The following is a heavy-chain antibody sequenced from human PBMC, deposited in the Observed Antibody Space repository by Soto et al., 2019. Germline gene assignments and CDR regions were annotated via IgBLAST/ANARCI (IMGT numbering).Heavy chain of an antibody. CDR3: ARAGRADV. J-gene: IGHJ6*02. V-gene: IGHV3-64*01. Sequence: EVQLVESGGGLVQPGGSLRLSCAASGFTFSNFAMHWLRQAPGKGLECVSVISANGDTTYYANSVKDRFTISRDDSKNTLYLQMGSLRADDMAVYYCARAGRADVWGQGTTVVVSS. CDR2: ISANGDTT. CDR1: GFTFSNFA.